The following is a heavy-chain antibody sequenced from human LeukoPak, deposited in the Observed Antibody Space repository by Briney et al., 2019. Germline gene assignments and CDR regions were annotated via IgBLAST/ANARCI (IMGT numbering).Heavy chain of an antibody. CDR1: GFSFSSYG. CDR3: ARVYRCDSNTCYDWFDP. V-gene: IGHV3-30*02. D-gene: IGHD2-2*01. CDR2: IWYDGSNK. J-gene: IGHJ5*02. Sequence: PGGSLRLSCAASGFSFSSYGMHWVRQAPGKGLEWVALIWYDGSNKYFADSVKGRFTISKDTSKNTLDLQMNSLRTEDTAVYYCARVYRCDSNTCYDWFDPWGQGTLVTVSS.